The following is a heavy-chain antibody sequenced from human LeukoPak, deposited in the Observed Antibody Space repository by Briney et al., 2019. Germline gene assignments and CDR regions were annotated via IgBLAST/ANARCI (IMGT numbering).Heavy chain of an antibody. CDR2: IKSKTDGGTT. CDR1: GFTFSNAW. D-gene: IGHD1-1*01. Sequence: GGSLRLPCAASGFTFSNAWMSWVRQAPGKGLEWVGRIKSKTDGGTTDYAAPVKGRFTISRDDSKSIAYLQMNSLKTEDTAVYYCTGIYASDAFDIWGQGTMVTVSS. CDR3: TGIYASDAFDI. J-gene: IGHJ3*02. V-gene: IGHV3-15*01.